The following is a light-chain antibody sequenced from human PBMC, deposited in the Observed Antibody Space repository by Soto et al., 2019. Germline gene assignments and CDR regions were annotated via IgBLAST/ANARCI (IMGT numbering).Light chain of an antibody. V-gene: IGKV1-27*01. CDR1: QSFSTY. Sequence: DIQMTQSPSPLSASVGDRVTITCRASQSFSTYLAWYQQKPGKVPKLLISGISTLQSGVPSRFSGSGYGTEFTLTISNLQPEDVATYYCQKYNTAPLTFGGGTKVDI. CDR3: QKYNTAPLT. J-gene: IGKJ4*01. CDR2: GIS.